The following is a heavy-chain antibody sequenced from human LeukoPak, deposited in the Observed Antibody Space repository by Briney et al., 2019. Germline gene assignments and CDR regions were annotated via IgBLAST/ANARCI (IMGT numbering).Heavy chain of an antibody. D-gene: IGHD3-3*01. V-gene: IGHV3-13*01. Sequence: GGSLRLSCAASGFTFSSYDMHWVRQATGKGLEWVSAIGTAGDTYYPGSVKGRFTISRGNAKNSLYLQMNSLRAGDTAVYYCARAYYDFWSGYYSDWGQGTLVTVSS. J-gene: IGHJ4*02. CDR3: ARAYYDFWSGYYSD. CDR1: GFTFSSYD. CDR2: IGTAGDT.